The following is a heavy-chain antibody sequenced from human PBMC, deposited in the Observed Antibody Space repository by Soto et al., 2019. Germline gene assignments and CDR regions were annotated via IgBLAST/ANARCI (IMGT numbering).Heavy chain of an antibody. D-gene: IGHD4-17*01. Sequence: QVQLVESGGGVVQPGRSLRLSCAASGFTFSSYGMHWVRQAPGKGLEWVAVISYDGSNKYYADSVKCRFTISRDNSKNTLYLQMNSLRAEDTAVYYCAKDLSTVTTYLRSYGMDVWGQGTTVTVSS. V-gene: IGHV3-30*18. CDR3: AKDLSTVTTYLRSYGMDV. CDR2: ISYDGSNK. CDR1: GFTFSSYG. J-gene: IGHJ6*02.